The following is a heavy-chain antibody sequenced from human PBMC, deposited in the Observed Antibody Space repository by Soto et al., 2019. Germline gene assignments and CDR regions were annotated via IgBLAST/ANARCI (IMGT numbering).Heavy chain of an antibody. CDR3: ARDLRSDGGYDFWSGPLSIYMDV. Sequence: ASVKVSCKASGYTFTSYGISWVRQAPGQGLEWMGWISAYNGNTNYAQKLQGRVTMTTDTSTSTAYMELRSLRSDDTAVYYCARDLRSDGGYDFWSGPLSIYMDVWGKGTTVTVSS. V-gene: IGHV1-18*01. CDR1: GYTFTSYG. D-gene: IGHD3-3*01. J-gene: IGHJ6*03. CDR2: ISAYNGNT.